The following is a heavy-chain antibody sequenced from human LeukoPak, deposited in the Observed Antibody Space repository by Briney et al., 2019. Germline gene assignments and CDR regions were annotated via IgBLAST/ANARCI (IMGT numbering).Heavy chain of an antibody. V-gene: IGHV3-9*01. Sequence: GGSLRLSCAASGFTFDDYAMHWVRQAPGKGLEWVSGISWNSGSIGYADSVKGRFTISRDNAKNSLYLQMNSLRAEDTALYYCAKDPRSGWYQFDYWGQGTLVTVSS. CDR2: ISWNSGSI. J-gene: IGHJ4*02. CDR3: AKDPRSGWYQFDY. D-gene: IGHD6-19*01. CDR1: GFTFDDYA.